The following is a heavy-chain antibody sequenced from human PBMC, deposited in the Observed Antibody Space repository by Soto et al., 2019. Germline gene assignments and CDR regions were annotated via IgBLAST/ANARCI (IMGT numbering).Heavy chain of an antibody. V-gene: IGHV3-23*01. D-gene: IGHD3-3*01. CDR1: GFTFSSYA. J-gene: IGHJ6*02. CDR2: ISGSGGST. Sequence: PGGSLRLSCAASGFTFSSYAMSWVRQAPGKGLEWVSAISGSGGSTYYADSVKGRFTISRDNSKNTLYLQMNSLRAEDTAVYYCAKDFLGAKVTIFGGGIPHDYYYYGMDFWGQGTTVTVSS. CDR3: AKDFLGAKVTIFGGGIPHDYYYYGMDF.